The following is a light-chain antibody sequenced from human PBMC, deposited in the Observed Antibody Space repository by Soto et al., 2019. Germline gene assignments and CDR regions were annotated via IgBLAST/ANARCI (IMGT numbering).Light chain of an antibody. Sequence: QSVLTKPGSGPGSRGQPITISCTGTGSDVGGYNYVSWYQQHPGKAPKLMIYEVSNRPSGVSNRFSGSKSGNTASLTISALQAEDEADYYCSSYTSSSTLVFGTGTKVTVL. CDR3: SSYTSSSTLV. CDR2: EVS. V-gene: IGLV2-14*01. CDR1: GSDVGGYNY. J-gene: IGLJ1*01.